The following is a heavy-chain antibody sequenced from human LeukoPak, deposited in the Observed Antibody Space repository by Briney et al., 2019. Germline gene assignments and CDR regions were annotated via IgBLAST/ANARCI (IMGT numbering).Heavy chain of an antibody. V-gene: IGHV3-53*01. CDR3: AKGSRAAGYYFDY. D-gene: IGHD6-25*01. CDR1: GFTVSSNY. CDR2: IYSGGST. J-gene: IGHJ4*02. Sequence: GGSLRLSCAASGFTVSSNYMSWVRQAPGKGLEWVSVIYSGGSTYYADSVKGRFTISRDNSKNTLYLQMNSLRAEDTAVYYCAKGSRAAGYYFDYWGQGTLVTVSS.